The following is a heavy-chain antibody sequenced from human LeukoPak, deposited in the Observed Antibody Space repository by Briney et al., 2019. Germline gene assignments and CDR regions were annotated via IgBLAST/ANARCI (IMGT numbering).Heavy chain of an antibody. D-gene: IGHD4/OR15-4a*01. CDR3: TTYLTT. CDR2: ITSTTDGGTT. CDR1: GFPFSEAW. V-gene: IGHV3-15*01. J-gene: IGHJ4*02. Sequence: GGSLRLSCAVSGFPFSEAWMGWVRQAPGKGLEWVGRITSTTDGGTTDHAVPVRGRFTISRDDSKTTLYLQMNSLKTEDTAVYYCTTYLTTRGQGTLVTVSS.